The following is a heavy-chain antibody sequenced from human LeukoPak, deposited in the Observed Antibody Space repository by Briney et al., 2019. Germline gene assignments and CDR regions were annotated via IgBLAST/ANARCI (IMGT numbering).Heavy chain of an antibody. CDR3: ARERGGGSYYFDY. V-gene: IGHV3-48*03. CDR2: ISSSGSTI. J-gene: IGHJ4*02. CDR1: GFTFSSYE. Sequence: GGSLRLSCAASGFTFSSYEMNWVRQAPGKGVEWVSYISSSGSTIYYADSVKGRFTVSRDNSKNTLYLQMNSLRAEDTAVYYCARERGGGSYYFDYWGQGTLVTVSS. D-gene: IGHD1-26*01.